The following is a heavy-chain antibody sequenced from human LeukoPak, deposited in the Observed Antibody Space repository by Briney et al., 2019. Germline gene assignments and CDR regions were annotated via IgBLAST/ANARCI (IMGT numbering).Heavy chain of an antibody. Sequence: GGSLRLSCAASGFTFSSYSMNWVRQAPGKGLEWVSSISSSSSYIYYADSVKGRFTISRDNAKNSLYLQMNSLRAEDTAVYYCARERQQLDSSNWFDPWGQGTLVTVSS. D-gene: IGHD6-13*01. CDR2: ISSSSSYI. CDR1: GFTFSSYS. CDR3: ARERQQLDSSNWFDP. V-gene: IGHV3-21*01. J-gene: IGHJ5*02.